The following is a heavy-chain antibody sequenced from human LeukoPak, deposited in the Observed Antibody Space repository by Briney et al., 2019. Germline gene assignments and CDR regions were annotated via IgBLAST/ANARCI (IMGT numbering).Heavy chain of an antibody. V-gene: IGHV4-39*01. D-gene: IGHD6-13*01. CDR3: ASSTAAAALYRPYYFDY. CDR1: GVSISGSSFN. CDR2: ICYSGSA. J-gene: IGHJ4*02. Sequence: SETLSLSCAVSGVSISGSSFNWGRVRQPPGKGRGCSGSICYSGSAYYNPSLKSRVTISVETSKNQFLLRLSSVPAPYTAVYFCASSTAAAALYRPYYFDYWGQGTLVTVSS.